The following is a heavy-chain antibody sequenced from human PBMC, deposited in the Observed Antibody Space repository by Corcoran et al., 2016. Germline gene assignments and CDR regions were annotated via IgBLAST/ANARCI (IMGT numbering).Heavy chain of an antibody. Sequence: EVQLLESGGGLVQPGGSLRLSCAASGFTFSSYAMSWVRQAPGKGLEWVSGISGSGGSTYYADSVKGRFTISRDNFKNTLYLQMNSLRAEDTALYYCAKGGRGTSDPFDYWGQGTLVTVSS. CDR2: ISGSGGST. D-gene: IGHD2-2*01. J-gene: IGHJ4*02. CDR1: GFTFSSYA. CDR3: AKGGRGTSDPFDY. V-gene: IGHV3-23*01.